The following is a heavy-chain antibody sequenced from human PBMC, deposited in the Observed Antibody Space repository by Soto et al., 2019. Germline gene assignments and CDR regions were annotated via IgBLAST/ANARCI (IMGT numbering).Heavy chain of an antibody. Sequence: ASVKVSCKASGYTFTGYYIHWVRQAPGQGLEWMGRLNPKTGGTDYVQTFQGRVTMTRDTSTTTAYMELRSLTSDDTAVYYCARQLAYCGGDCYTEPIDYWGQGTLVTVSS. CDR3: ARQLAYCGGDCYTEPIDY. V-gene: IGHV1-2*06. CDR2: LNPKTGGT. J-gene: IGHJ4*02. D-gene: IGHD2-21*02. CDR1: GYTFTGYY.